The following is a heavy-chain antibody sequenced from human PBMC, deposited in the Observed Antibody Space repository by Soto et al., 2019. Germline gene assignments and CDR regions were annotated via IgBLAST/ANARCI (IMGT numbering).Heavy chain of an antibody. CDR2: LPTAGSHP. D-gene: IGHD2-21*02. J-gene: IGHJ4*02. V-gene: IGHV3-74*01. CDR3: ARGGDPDY. CDR1: GFTFTYYW. Sequence: EVQLVESGGGLVQPGGSLRLSCVASGFTFTYYWMHWVRQAPGEGLMWVSRLPTAGSHPDYADSVKGRFTISRDNAKNTLYLKMNNLRADDTAVYYCARGGDPDYWGQGTLVTVSS.